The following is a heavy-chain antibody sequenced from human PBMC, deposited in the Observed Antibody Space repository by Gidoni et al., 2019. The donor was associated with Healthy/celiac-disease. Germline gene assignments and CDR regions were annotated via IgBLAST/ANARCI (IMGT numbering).Heavy chain of an antibody. V-gene: IGHV1-2*02. Sequence: VRAGAEVKKPGASVKVSCKASGYTFTGYYMHWVRQDPGQGLEWMGWINPNSGGTNHAQKFQGRVTMTRDTSISTAYMELSRLRSDDTAVYYCARVSSEWFGDPYGMDVWGQGTTVTVSS. CDR1: GYTFTGYY. D-gene: IGHD3-10*01. CDR2: INPNSGGT. CDR3: ARVSSEWFGDPYGMDV. J-gene: IGHJ6*02.